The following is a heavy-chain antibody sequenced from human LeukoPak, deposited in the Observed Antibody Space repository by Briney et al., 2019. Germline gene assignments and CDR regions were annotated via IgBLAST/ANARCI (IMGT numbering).Heavy chain of an antibody. CDR1: GFTFCSYA. CDR3: ARGYTLLGAVPLSPDV. D-gene: IGHD1-26*01. V-gene: IGHV3-30-3*01. Sequence: GGSLRLSCAASGFTFCSYAMHWVRQAPGKGLEWVAVISYDGSIKYYVDSVKGPFTISRDNSQNTLYLETDSLRAEDSAVYYRARGYTLLGAVPLSPDVWGQGPTLTVSS. J-gene: IGHJ6*02. CDR2: ISYDGSIK.